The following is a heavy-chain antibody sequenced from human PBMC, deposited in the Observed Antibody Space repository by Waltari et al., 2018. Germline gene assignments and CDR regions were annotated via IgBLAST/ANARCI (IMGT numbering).Heavy chain of an antibody. CDR1: GFTFSRYW. CDR3: ARESTTMVRGVGYYYYGKDV. Sequence: EVQLVESGGGLVQPGGSLRLTCAASGFTFSRYWMLWVCQPPGKGLGWVSRISSDGSRTSYADAVKGRFTISRDNAKNTLYLQMNSLRAEDTALYYCARESTTMVRGVGYYYYGKDVWGQGTTVTVSS. V-gene: IGHV3-74*01. D-gene: IGHD3-10*01. J-gene: IGHJ6*02. CDR2: ISSDGSRT.